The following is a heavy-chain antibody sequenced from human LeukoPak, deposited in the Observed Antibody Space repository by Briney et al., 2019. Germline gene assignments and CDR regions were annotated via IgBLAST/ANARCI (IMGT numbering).Heavy chain of an antibody. CDR2: INHSGST. Sequence: SETLSLTCAVYGGSFSGYYWSWIRQPPGKGLEWIGEINHSGSTNYNPSLKSRVTISVDTYKNQFSLKLSSVTAADTAVYYCARLPTVVRGALDYWGQGTLVTVSS. CDR1: GGSFSGYY. D-gene: IGHD3-10*01. CDR3: ARLPTVVRGALDY. J-gene: IGHJ4*02. V-gene: IGHV4-34*01.